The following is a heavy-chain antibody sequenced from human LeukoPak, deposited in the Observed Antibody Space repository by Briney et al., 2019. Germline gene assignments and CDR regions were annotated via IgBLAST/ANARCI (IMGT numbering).Heavy chain of an antibody. CDR2: IKEDGSEI. V-gene: IGHV3-7*03. CDR1: GFTFSSYW. Sequence: GGSLRLSCAASGFTFSSYWMSWVRQAPGKGLEWVANIKEDGSEIYYVDSVKGRFTISRDNSKNSLYLQMNSLRTEDTALYYCAKGQYSSGWTIDYWGQGTLVTVSS. CDR3: AKGQYSSGWTIDY. J-gene: IGHJ4*02. D-gene: IGHD6-19*01.